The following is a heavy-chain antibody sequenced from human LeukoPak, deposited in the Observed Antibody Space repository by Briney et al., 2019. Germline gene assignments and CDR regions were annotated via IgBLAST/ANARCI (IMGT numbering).Heavy chain of an antibody. D-gene: IGHD6-19*01. J-gene: IGHJ4*02. CDR3: ARHVEIAVAGPIDY. V-gene: IGHV4-39*01. Sequence: SETLSLTCTVSGGSISSSRDYWGWIRQPPGKGLEWIGSIYYSGSTYYNPSLESRVTISVDTSKNQFSLKLSSVTAADTAVYYCARHVEIAVAGPIDYWGQGTLVTVSS. CDR1: GGSISSSRDY. CDR2: IYYSGST.